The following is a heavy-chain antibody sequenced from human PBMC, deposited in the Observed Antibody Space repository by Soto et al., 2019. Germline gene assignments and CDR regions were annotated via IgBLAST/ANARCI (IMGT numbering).Heavy chain of an antibody. J-gene: IGHJ4*02. D-gene: IGHD3-3*01. V-gene: IGHV3-15*07. CDR3: TTDSVYDFWSGYYNGYFDY. CDR2: IKSKTDGGTT. Sequence: PGGSLRLSCAASGFTFSNAWMNWVRQAPGKGLEWVGRIKSKTDGGTTDYAAPVKGRFTISRDDSKNTLYLQMNSLKTEDTAVYYCTTDSVYDFWSGYYNGYFDYWGQGTLVTVSS. CDR1: GFTFSNAW.